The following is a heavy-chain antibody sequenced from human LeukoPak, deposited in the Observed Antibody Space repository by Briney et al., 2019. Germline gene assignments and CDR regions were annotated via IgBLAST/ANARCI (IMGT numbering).Heavy chain of an antibody. CDR2: ISGSGGST. J-gene: IGHJ6*02. CDR1: GFTFSSYA. V-gene: IGHV3-23*01. D-gene: IGHD1-7*01. Sequence: GGSLRLSRAASGFTFSSYAMSWVRQAPGKGLEWVSAISGSGGSTYYADSVKGRFTISRDNSKNTLYLQMNSLRAEDTAVYYCAKLGGTGTLVYGMDVWGQGTTVTVSS. CDR3: AKLGGTGTLVYGMDV.